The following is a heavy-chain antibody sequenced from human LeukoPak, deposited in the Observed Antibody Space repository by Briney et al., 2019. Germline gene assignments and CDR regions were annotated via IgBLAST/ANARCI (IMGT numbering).Heavy chain of an antibody. D-gene: IGHD6-19*01. Sequence: GGSLRLSCAASGFTFSDYYMSWIRQAPGKGLEWVSYISSSGNTVKYADSVKGRFTISRDNAKNSLYLQMNSLRAEDTAVYYCARDQVSVAGTGIDYWGQGTLVIVSS. V-gene: IGHV3-11*04. CDR2: ISSSGNTV. CDR1: GFTFSDYY. J-gene: IGHJ4*02. CDR3: ARDQVSVAGTGIDY.